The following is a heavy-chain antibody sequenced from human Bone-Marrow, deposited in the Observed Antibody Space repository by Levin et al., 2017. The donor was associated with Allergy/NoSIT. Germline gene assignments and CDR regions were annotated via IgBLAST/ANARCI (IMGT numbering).Heavy chain of an antibody. CDR2: ISGSGGST. CDR3: AKVGYYYDSSGYSLFGYFDY. J-gene: IGHJ4*02. V-gene: IGHV3-23*01. D-gene: IGHD3-22*01. CDR1: GFTFSSYA. Sequence: GESLKISCAASGFTFSSYAMSWVRQAPGKGLEWVSAISGSGGSTYYADSVKGRFTISRDNSKNTLYLQMNSLRAEDTAVYYCAKVGYYYDSSGYSLFGYFDYWGQGTLVTVSS.